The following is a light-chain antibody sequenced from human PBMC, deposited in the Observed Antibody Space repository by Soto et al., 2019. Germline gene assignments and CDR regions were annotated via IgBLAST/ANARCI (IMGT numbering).Light chain of an antibody. CDR1: ENINTW. V-gene: IGKV1-5*03. Sequence: DIQMTPSPSTLSASVGDRVTITCRASENINTWLAWYQQQPGKAPKLLIYKASSLQSGAPPRFSGTGSGTEFTLTISSLQPDDFAIYYCQQYKSYWTFGQGTKVDIK. J-gene: IGKJ1*01. CDR3: QQYKSYWT. CDR2: KAS.